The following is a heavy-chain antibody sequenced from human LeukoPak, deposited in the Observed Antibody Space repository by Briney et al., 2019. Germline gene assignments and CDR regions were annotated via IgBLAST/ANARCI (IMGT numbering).Heavy chain of an antibody. Sequence: PGGPLRLSCAASGFTFSNAWMSWVRQAPGKGLEWVGRIKSKTDGGTTDYAAPVKGRFTISRDDSKNTLYLQMNSLKTEDTAVYYCTTDSPYDFWSGYFDYWGQGTLVTVSS. CDR3: TTDSPYDFWSGYFDY. V-gene: IGHV3-15*01. CDR2: IKSKTDGGTT. CDR1: GFTFSNAW. J-gene: IGHJ4*02. D-gene: IGHD3-3*01.